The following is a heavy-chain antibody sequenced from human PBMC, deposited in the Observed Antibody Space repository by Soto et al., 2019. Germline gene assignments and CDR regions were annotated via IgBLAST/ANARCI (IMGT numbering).Heavy chain of an antibody. D-gene: IGHD3-22*01. CDR2: INAGNGNT. Sequence: QVQLVQSGAEVKKPGASVKVSCKASGYTFTSYAMHWVRQAPGQRLEWMGWINAGNGNTKYSQKFQGRVTLTRDTSARTAYMELSSLRSEDTAVYYCARDQYYYDSSGYLDYWGQGTLVTVSS. CDR3: ARDQYYYDSSGYLDY. J-gene: IGHJ4*02. CDR1: GYTFTSYA. V-gene: IGHV1-3*01.